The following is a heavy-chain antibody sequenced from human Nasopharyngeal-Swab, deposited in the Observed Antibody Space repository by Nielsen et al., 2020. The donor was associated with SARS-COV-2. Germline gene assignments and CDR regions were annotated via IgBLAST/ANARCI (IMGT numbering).Heavy chain of an antibody. V-gene: IGHV1-46*01. J-gene: IGHJ3*02. CDR1: GYTFTSYY. D-gene: IGHD3-10*01. CDR2: INPSGGST. CDR3: ARDPYYYGSMGAFDI. Sequence: ASVKVSCKASGYTFTSYYMHWVRQAPGQGLEWMGIINPSGGSTSYAQKLQGRVTMTRDTSTSTVYMELSSLRSEDTAVYYCARDPYYYGSMGAFDIWGQGTMVTVSS.